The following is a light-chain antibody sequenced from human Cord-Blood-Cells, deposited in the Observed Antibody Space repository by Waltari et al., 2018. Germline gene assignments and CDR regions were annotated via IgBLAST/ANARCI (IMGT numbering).Light chain of an antibody. Sequence: QSALTQPASVSGSPGQSINTSCTGSSNDVGSYNLVSWYQQHSGKAPKLMIYEGSKRPSGVSNRFSGSKSGNTASLTISGLQAEDEADYYCCSYAGSSTSWVFGGGTKLTVL. CDR2: EGS. CDR3: CSYAGSSTSWV. V-gene: IGLV2-23*01. CDR1: SNDVGSYNL. J-gene: IGLJ3*02.